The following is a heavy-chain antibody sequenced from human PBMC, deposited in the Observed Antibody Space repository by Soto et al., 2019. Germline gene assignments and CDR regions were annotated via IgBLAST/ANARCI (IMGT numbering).Heavy chain of an antibody. CDR2: INPSGGST. V-gene: IGHV1-46*01. CDR1: GYTFTSYY. J-gene: IGHJ6*02. Sequence: ASVKVSCKASGYTFTSYYMHWVRQAPGQGLEWMGIINPSGGSTSYAQRFQGRVTMTRDTSTSTVYMELSSLRSEDTAVYYCANSLARAGGGDYGMDVWGQGTTVTVSS. CDR3: ANSLARAGGGDYGMDV. D-gene: IGHD2-21*01.